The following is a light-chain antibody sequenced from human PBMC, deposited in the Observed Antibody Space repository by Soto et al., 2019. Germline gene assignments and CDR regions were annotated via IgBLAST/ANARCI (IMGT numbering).Light chain of an antibody. CDR2: EVS. J-gene: IGLJ3*02. CDR1: SSDVGGYNY. Sequence: QSALTQPASVSGSPGQSITISCTGTSSDVGGYNYVSWYQQHPGKAPKLMIYEVSNRPSGLSDRFSGSKSGNTASLTISGLQAVDEADYYCNSYTSSSTWVFGGGTKLTVL. CDR3: NSYTSSSTWV. V-gene: IGLV2-14*01.